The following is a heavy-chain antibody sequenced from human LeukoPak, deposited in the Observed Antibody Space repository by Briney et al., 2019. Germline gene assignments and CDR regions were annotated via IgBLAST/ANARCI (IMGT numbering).Heavy chain of an antibody. CDR1: GFTFSSYS. CDR3: AELGITMIGGA. D-gene: IGHD3-10*02. J-gene: IGHJ6*04. V-gene: IGHV3-48*04. Sequence: PGGSLRLSCAASGFTFSSYSMNWVRQAPGKGLEWVSYISSSGSTIYYADSVKGRFTISRDNAKNSLYLQMNSLRAEDTAVYYCAELGITMIGGAWGKGTTVTISS. CDR2: ISSSGSTI.